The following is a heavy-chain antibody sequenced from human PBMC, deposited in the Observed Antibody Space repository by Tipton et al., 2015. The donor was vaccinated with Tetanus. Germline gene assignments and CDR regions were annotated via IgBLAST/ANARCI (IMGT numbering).Heavy chain of an antibody. D-gene: IGHD2-2*01. V-gene: IGHV4-39*07. CDR3: ARRSYCSSSRCFDAFDL. CDR1: GGSISDKKYY. J-gene: IGHJ3*01. Sequence: TLSLTCTVSGGSISDKKYYWGWIRQTPGKGLEWIASIYFEGSTYYSPSLKSRVTIAVDTAQNLFSLRLSSVTAADTAVYYCARRSYCSSSRCFDAFDLWGQGTMVTVSS. CDR2: IYFEGST.